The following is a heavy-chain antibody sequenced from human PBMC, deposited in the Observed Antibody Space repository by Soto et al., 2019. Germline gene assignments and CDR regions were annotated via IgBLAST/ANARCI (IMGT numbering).Heavy chain of an antibody. D-gene: IGHD3-16*01. CDR1: GGSFSGYY. CDR2: INHIGST. CDR3: ARQELGVGPVH. V-gene: IGHV4-34*01. J-gene: IGHJ4*02. Sequence: PSETLSLTCAVYGGSFSGYYRSWIRQPPGKGLEGIGEINHIGSTNYNTSLKSRVTISVDTSKNKLCLRLTSVTDADTAVYYCARQELGVGPVHWGQGTVVTVSS.